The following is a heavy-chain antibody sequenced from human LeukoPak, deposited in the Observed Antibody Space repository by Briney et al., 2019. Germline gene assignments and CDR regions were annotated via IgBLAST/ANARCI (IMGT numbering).Heavy chain of an antibody. CDR3: ARLYFDFWSGYSDY. V-gene: IGHV4-39*02. CDR1: GGSISSSSYY. Sequence: SETLSLTCTVSGGSISSSSYYWGWIRQPPGKGLEWIGSISYSGNTYYSPSLQSRVTMSIDTSRNNFSLKLSSVTAADTAVYYCARLYFDFWSGYSDYWGQGTLVTVSS. D-gene: IGHD3-3*01. CDR2: ISYSGNT. J-gene: IGHJ4*02.